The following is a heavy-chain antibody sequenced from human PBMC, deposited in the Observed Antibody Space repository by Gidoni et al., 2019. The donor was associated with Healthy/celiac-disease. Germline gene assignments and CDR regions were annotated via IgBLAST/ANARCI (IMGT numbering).Heavy chain of an antibody. Sequence: EVQLLESGGGVVQTGGSLRLSCAASVFRFRRYALSWVRQAPGKGLEWVSAISGSRGSTCYADSVKGRFTISRDNSKNTLYLQMNSLRAEDTAVYYCATGPSGYYGSGSYYKKGLDYWGQGTLVTVSS. J-gene: IGHJ4*02. CDR2: ISGSRGST. CDR3: ATGPSGYYGSGSYYKKGLDY. CDR1: VFRFRRYA. V-gene: IGHV3-23*01. D-gene: IGHD3-10*01.